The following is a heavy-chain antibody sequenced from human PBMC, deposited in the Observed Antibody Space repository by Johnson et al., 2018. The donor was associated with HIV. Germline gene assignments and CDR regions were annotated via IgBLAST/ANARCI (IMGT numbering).Heavy chain of an antibody. CDR2: IKQDGSEK. V-gene: IGHV3-7*01. CDR1: GFTFSDSY. D-gene: IGHD6-19*01. Sequence: MQLVESGGGWVKPGGSLSLSCAASGFTFSDSYMNWIRQAPGKGLEWVANIKQDGSEKYYVDSVKGRFTISRDNAKKSLYLQMNGLRIEDTGLYYCAKGSGSGWLRDAFDIWGQGTMVTVSS. J-gene: IGHJ3*02. CDR3: AKGSGSGWLRDAFDI.